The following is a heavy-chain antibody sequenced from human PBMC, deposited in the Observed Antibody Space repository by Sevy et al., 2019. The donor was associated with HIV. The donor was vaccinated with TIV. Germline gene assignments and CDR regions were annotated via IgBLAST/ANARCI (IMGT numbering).Heavy chain of an antibody. D-gene: IGHD2-15*01. CDR3: ARDSANITVVVAPWGYYYGLAV. Sequence: ASVKVSWKASGGTFSNSVFSWVRQAPGQGLEWMGGIIPLRGNAKYSQKFHGRVTITADESTSTAYMELSSLRSEDTAIYSSARDSANITVVVAPWGYYYGLAVWGQGTTVTVSS. CDR1: GGTFSNSV. J-gene: IGHJ6*02. CDR2: IIPLRGNA. V-gene: IGHV1-69*10.